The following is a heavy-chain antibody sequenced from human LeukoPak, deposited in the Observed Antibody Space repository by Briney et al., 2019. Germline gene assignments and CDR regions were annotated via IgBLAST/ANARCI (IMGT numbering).Heavy chain of an antibody. D-gene: IGHD6-19*01. Sequence: ASVKVSCKASGYTFTGYDINWVRQATGQGLEWMGWMNPNSGNTGYAQKFQGRVTITRNTSISTAYMELSSLRSEDTAVYYCARQAVAGTPFDYWGQGTLVTVSS. CDR1: GYTFTGYD. CDR3: ARQAVAGTPFDY. J-gene: IGHJ4*02. V-gene: IGHV1-8*03. CDR2: MNPNSGNT.